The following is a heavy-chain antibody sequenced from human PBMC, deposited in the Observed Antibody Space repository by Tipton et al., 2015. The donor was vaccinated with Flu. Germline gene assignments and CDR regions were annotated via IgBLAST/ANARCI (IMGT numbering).Heavy chain of an antibody. CDR1: GDSIGYPYY. CDR2: IHRSGSA. V-gene: IGHV4-38-2*01. CDR3: VRRDYSNYVSEPKNWFDP. D-gene: IGHD4-11*01. Sequence: LRLSCSVSGDSIGYPYYWGWIRQPPGKGLEWIGNIHRSGSAYYNPSLKSRVTMSVDSSKNQFSLRLTSVTAADTAVYFCVRRDYSNYVSEPKNWFDPWGQGTLVTVSS. J-gene: IGHJ5*02.